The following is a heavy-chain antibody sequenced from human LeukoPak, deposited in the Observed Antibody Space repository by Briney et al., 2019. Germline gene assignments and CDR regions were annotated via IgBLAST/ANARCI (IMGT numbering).Heavy chain of an antibody. CDR1: GYIFTGYY. J-gene: IGHJ4*02. CDR3: AKTSSGWPDY. V-gene: IGHV1-2*02. CDR2: INPNSGGT. Sequence: ASVKVSCKASGYIFTGYYIHWVRQAPGQGLEWMGWINPNSGGTNYAQKFQGRVTVTRDTSISTAYMELSRLRSDDTAVYYCAKTSSGWPDYWGQGTLVTVSS. D-gene: IGHD6-19*01.